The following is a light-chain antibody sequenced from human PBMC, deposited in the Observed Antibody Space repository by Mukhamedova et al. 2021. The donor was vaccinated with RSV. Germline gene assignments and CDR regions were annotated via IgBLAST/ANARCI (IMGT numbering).Light chain of an antibody. Sequence: SGVSNRFSGSKSGNTASLTISGLQAEDEADYYCCSYAGSSEYVFGTGTKVTVL. CDR3: CSYAGSSEYV. V-gene: IGLV2-23*01. J-gene: IGLJ1*01.